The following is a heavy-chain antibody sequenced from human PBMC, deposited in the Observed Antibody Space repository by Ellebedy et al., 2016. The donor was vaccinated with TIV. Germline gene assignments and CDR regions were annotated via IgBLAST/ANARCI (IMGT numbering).Heavy chain of an antibody. V-gene: IGHV3-11*05. J-gene: IGHJ4*02. D-gene: IGHD3-10*01. CDR1: GFTFSDYY. Sequence: GESLKISXAASGFTFSDYYMSWIRQAPGKGLEWVSYISSSSSYTNYADSVKGRFTISRDNAKNSLYLQMNSLRAEDTAVYYCARDLLERHHGSGSYYLGDYWGQGTLVTVSS. CDR3: ARDLLERHHGSGSYYLGDY. CDR2: ISSSSSYT.